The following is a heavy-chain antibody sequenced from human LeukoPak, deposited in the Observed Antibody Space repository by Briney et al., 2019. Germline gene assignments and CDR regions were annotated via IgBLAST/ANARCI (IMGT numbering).Heavy chain of an antibody. V-gene: IGHV1-3*01. CDR1: GYTFTSYA. J-gene: IGHJ4*02. Sequence: ASVKVSCKASGYTFTSYAMHWVRQAPGQRLEWMGWINAGNGNTKYSQKFQGRVTVTRDTSASTAYMELSSLRSEDTAVYYCAREIAVAEFGYWGQGTLVTVSS. CDR2: INAGNGNT. CDR3: AREIAVAEFGY. D-gene: IGHD6-19*01.